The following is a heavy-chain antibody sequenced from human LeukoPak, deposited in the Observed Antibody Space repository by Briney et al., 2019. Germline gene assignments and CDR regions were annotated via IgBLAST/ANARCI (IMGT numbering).Heavy chain of an antibody. CDR3: ARGGYCTNGVCYWLDY. J-gene: IGHJ4*02. D-gene: IGHD2-8*01. V-gene: IGHV4-61*08. CDR2: IYYSGST. Sequence: PSETLSLTCTVSGGSISSGDYYWSWIRQPPGKGLEWIGYIYYSGSTNYNPSLKSRVTISVDTSKNQFSLKLSSVTAADTAVYYCARGGYCTNGVCYWLDYWGQGTLVTVSS. CDR1: GGSISSGDYY.